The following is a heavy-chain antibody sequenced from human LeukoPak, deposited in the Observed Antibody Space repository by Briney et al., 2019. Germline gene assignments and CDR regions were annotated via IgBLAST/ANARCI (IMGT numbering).Heavy chain of an antibody. CDR2: ISSSGSTI. CDR1: GFTFSSYE. Sequence: PGGSLRLSCAASGFTFSSYEMNWVRQAPGKGLEWVSYISSSGSTIYYADSVKGRFTISRDNAKNSLYLQMNSLRAEDTAVYYCARDSLRRFLDRRYYGMDVWGQGTTVTVSS. J-gene: IGHJ6*02. CDR3: ARDSLRRFLDRRYYGMDV. V-gene: IGHV3-48*03. D-gene: IGHD3-3*01.